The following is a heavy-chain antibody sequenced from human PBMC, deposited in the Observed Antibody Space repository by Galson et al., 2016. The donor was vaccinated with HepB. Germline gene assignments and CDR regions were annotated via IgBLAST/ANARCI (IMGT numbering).Heavy chain of an antibody. J-gene: IGHJ5*02. CDR3: AREGGLYNDNSGSNWFDP. D-gene: IGHD3-22*01. CDR1: GYTFTDHY. V-gene: IGHV1-2*02. Sequence: SVKVSCKASGYTFTDHYIHWVRQAPGQGLEWMGWISPNSGATNYAQNFQGRVTMTRDTSISTAYMDLRRLRSDDTAVYYCAREGGLYNDNSGSNWFDPWGQGTLFTVSS. CDR2: ISPNSGAT.